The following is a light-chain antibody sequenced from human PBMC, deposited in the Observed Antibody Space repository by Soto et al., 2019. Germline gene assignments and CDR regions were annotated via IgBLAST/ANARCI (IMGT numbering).Light chain of an antibody. Sequence: QSVLTQPPSASGSPGQSVTISCTGTSSDVGGYNYVSWYQQHPGKAPKLMIYDVSKRPSGVPDRFSGSKSGNTASLTISGLQAEDEADYYCCSYAGSYTFEVFGGGTKVTVL. CDR2: DVS. CDR1: SSDVGGYNY. V-gene: IGLV2-11*01. J-gene: IGLJ2*01. CDR3: CSYAGSYTFEV.